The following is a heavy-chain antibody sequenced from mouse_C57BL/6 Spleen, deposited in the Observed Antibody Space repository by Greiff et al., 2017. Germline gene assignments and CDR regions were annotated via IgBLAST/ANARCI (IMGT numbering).Heavy chain of an antibody. CDR3: ARDDGYYYFDY. V-gene: IGHV1-72*01. Sequence: QVQLQQPGAELVKPGASVKLSCKASGYTFTSYWMHWVKQRPGRGLEWIGRIAPNGGDTKYNEKFKSKATLTVDKPSSTAYMQLSSLTSEDSAVYYCARDDGYYYFDYWGQGTTLTVSS. J-gene: IGHJ2*01. D-gene: IGHD2-3*01. CDR2: IAPNGGDT. CDR1: GYTFTSYW.